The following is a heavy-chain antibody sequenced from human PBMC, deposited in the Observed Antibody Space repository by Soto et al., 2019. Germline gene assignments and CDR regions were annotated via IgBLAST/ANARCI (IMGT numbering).Heavy chain of an antibody. V-gene: IGHV4-4*02. CDR3: ARVRQGCSANNCYFDP. D-gene: IGHD1-1*01. CDR2: VHISGHS. CDR1: GGSVRAPDW. Sequence: PSETLSLTCTLSGGSVRAPDWWNWVRQSPDKGLEWIAEVHISGHSNYNPSLRSRVSVSIGSSKNQFYLNLNSVTAADTAIYYCARVRQGCSANNCYFDPWGQGTRVTVSS. J-gene: IGHJ5*01.